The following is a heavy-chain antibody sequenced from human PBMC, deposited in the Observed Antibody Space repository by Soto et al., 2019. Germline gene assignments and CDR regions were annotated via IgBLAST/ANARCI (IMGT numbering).Heavy chain of an antibody. J-gene: IGHJ4*02. CDR3: AKDKGPGGGTGFDY. V-gene: IGHV3-23*01. CDR1: GFTFRNYA. Sequence: ELQLLESGGGLVQPGGSLRLSCAASGFTFRNYAMSWVHQAPGKGLEWVSAISGSGANTYYADAVKRWFTISRDPSTTTLYLQMNSRRAEDRALYYFAKDKGPGGGTGFDYRGQGTLVTVSS. CDR2: ISGSGANT. D-gene: IGHD2-15*01.